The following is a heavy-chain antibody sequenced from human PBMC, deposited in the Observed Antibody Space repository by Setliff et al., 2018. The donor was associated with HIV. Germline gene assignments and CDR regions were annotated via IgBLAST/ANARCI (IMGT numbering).Heavy chain of an antibody. J-gene: IGHJ5*02. CDR3: ARDIGITTTGKGWLEP. CDR1: GGTFSSFA. CDR2: IIPFFGTV. V-gene: IGHV1-69*13. Sequence: GASVKVSCKASGGTFSSFAISWVRQAPGQGLEWMGGIIPFFGTVKYPLKFQGRITITADESTSTAYMELISLTSEDTAVYYCARDIGITTTGKGWLEPWGQGTQVTVSS. D-gene: IGHD1-1*01.